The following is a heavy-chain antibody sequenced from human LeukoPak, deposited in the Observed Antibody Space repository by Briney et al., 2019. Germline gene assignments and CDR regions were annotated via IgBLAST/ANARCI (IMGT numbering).Heavy chain of an antibody. CDR1: GFTLTYTW. CDR3: TTGSYYTTGAFDI. V-gene: IGHV3-15*01. Sequence: GGSLRLSCAGSGFTLTYTWMSWDRQAPGRGLEWIARIRSTKDGGTAEHAAPVKGRFTVSRDDSKNTIYLQMNSLKIEDTALYYCTTGSYYTTGAFDIWGQGTMVTVSS. J-gene: IGHJ3*02. CDR2: IRSTKDGGTA. D-gene: IGHD1-26*01.